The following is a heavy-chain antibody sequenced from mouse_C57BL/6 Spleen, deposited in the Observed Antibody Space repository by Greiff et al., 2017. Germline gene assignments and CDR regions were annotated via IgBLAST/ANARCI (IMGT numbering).Heavy chain of an antibody. CDR3: ARGGTGYYFDY. D-gene: IGHD3-3*01. V-gene: IGHV1-15*01. J-gene: IGHJ2*01. Sequence: QVQLQQSGAELVRPGASVTLSCKASGYTFTDYEMHWVKQTPVHGLEWIGAIDPETGGTAYNQKFKGKAILTADKSSSTAYMELRSLTSEDSTVYYSARGGTGYYFDYWGQGTTLTVSS. CDR1: GYTFTDYE. CDR2: IDPETGGT.